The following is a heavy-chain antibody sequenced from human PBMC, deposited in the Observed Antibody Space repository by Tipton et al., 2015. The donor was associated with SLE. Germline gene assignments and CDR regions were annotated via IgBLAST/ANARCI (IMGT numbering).Heavy chain of an antibody. D-gene: IGHD5/OR15-5a*01. J-gene: IGHJ6*03. CDR3: ARDGLGWGYYYYMDV. CDR2: IYHSGST. Sequence: TLSLTCTVSGYSISSGYFWGWIRQPPGKGLEWIGSIYHSGSTYYNPSLKSRVTISVDTSKNQFSLKLSSVTAADTAMYYCARDGLGWGYYYYMDVWGKGTTVTVSS. CDR1: GYSISSGYF. V-gene: IGHV4-38-2*02.